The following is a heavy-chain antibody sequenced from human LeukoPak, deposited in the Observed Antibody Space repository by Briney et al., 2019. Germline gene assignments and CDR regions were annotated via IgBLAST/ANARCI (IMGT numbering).Heavy chain of an antibody. CDR3: ATQPYYYGSGSQSPS. CDR1: GGSISSSSYY. D-gene: IGHD3-10*01. CDR2: IYYSGST. V-gene: IGHV4-39*01. Sequence: PSETLSLTCTVSGGSISSSSYYWGWIRQPPGKGLEWIGSIYYSGSTYYNPSLKSRVTISVDTSKNQFSLKLSSVTAADTSVYYCATQPYYYGSGSQSPSWGQGTLVTVSS. J-gene: IGHJ4*02.